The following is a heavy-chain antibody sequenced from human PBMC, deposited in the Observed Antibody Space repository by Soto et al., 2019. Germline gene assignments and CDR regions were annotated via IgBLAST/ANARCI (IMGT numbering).Heavy chain of an antibody. D-gene: IGHD2-8*01. CDR1: GYTFNTFG. J-gene: IGHJ4*02. CDR2: VSGYSDKR. CDR3: ARGWGKYFGVKDF. Sequence: IQLVQSAGEVKRPGASVKVSCKASGYTFNTFGITWVRQAPGQGLEWMGCVSGYSDKRDYSRKLQDRITLTADPSTTTSYMELRSLTSDDTAVYYCARGWGKYFGVKDFWGQGTLVTVSS. V-gene: IGHV1-18*01.